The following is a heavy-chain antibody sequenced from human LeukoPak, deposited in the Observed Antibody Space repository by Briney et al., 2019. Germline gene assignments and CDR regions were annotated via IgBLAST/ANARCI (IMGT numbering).Heavy chain of an antibody. CDR2: IWYDASNK. CDR1: GFTFSSFG. J-gene: IGHJ5*02. CDR3: VRGVGVSRFNYFDP. Sequence: GGSLRLSCAASGFTFSSFGMHWVRQAQGKGLERAAVIWYDASNKYYADSVKGRFTISRDNSKNTLFLQMNSLRDDDTAVYYCVRGVGVSRFNYFDPWGQGTLVIVSS. D-gene: IGHD6-13*01. V-gene: IGHV3-33*01.